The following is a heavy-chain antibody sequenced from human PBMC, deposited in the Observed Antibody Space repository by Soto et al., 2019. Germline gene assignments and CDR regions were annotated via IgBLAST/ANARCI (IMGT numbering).Heavy chain of an antibody. Sequence: PGGSLRLSCGASGFAFPNYWMHWVRQAPGQGLVWVSRISPDGRTTTYADSVKGRFTVSRDNAKNTVFLQMNSLGVEDTAVYYCVRRPVDGAHGRFDP. CDR1: GFAFPNYW. J-gene: IGHJ5*02. D-gene: IGHD2-8*01. CDR2: ISPDGRTT. CDR3: VRRPVDGAHGRFDP. V-gene: IGHV3-74*03.